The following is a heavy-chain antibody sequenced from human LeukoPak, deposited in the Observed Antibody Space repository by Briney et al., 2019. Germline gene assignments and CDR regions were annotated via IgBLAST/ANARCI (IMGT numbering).Heavy chain of an antibody. CDR3: AKVNGRFRELLWVYYFDY. V-gene: IGHV3-23*01. D-gene: IGHD3-10*01. J-gene: IGHJ4*02. CDR2: ISGSGGST. CDR1: GFTFSSYA. Sequence: GGSLRLSCAASGFTFSSYAMSWVRQAPGKGLEWVSAISGSGGSTYYADSVKGRFTISRDNSKNTLHLQMNSLRAEDTAVYYCAKVNGRFRELLWVYYFDYWGQGTLVTVSS.